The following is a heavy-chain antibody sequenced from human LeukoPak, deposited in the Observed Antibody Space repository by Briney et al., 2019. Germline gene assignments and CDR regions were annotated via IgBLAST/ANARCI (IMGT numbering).Heavy chain of an antibody. J-gene: IGHJ4*02. CDR3: ARVMNGGAFEY. Sequence: GGSLRLSCAASGFTFSSYWMTWVRQAPGKGLEGVAYIKQDGSEKYYVDSVKGRFTISRDNAENSLYLEVNSLRVEDTAVYYCARVMNGGAFEYWGQGTLVTVSS. CDR1: GFTFSSYW. V-gene: IGHV3-7*04. D-gene: IGHD2-8*01. CDR2: IKQDGSEK.